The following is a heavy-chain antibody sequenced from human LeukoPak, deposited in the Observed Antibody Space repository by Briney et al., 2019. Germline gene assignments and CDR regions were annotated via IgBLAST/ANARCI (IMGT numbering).Heavy chain of an antibody. Sequence: GGSLRLSCAASGFTFSSYAMHWVRQAPGKGLEWVAVISYDGSNKYYADSVKGRFTISRDNSKNTLYLQMNSLRAEDTAVYYCASYDSSGYYSLDYWGQGTLVTVSS. D-gene: IGHD3-22*01. CDR2: ISYDGSNK. CDR3: ASYDSSGYYSLDY. J-gene: IGHJ4*02. CDR1: GFTFSSYA. V-gene: IGHV3-30-3*01.